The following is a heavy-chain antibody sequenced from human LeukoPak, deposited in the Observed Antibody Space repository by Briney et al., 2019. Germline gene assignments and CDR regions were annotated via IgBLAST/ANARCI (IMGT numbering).Heavy chain of an antibody. D-gene: IGHD2-2*01. CDR3: TKESLPYCSTSSCSIDS. CDR1: GFTFSSYA. Sequence: GGSLRLSCAASGFTFSSYAMTWVRQAPGKGLEWVSAISGSGESTYYGDSVKGRFTISRDNSKNTLDLQMNSLRPQDTAVDYCTKESLPYCSTSSCSIDSWGQRTLVTVSS. V-gene: IGHV3-23*01. CDR2: ISGSGEST. J-gene: IGHJ4*02.